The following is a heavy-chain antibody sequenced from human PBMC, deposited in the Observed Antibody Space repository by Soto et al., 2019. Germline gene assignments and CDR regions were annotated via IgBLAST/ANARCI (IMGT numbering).Heavy chain of an antibody. D-gene: IGHD3-22*01. Sequence: SVKVSCKASGYTFTSYYMHWVRQAPGQGLEWMGRIIPILGIANYAQKFQGRVTITADKSTSTAYMELSSLRSEDTAVYYCARDNDSSGRGAFDIWGQGTMVTVS. CDR1: GYTFTSYY. CDR3: ARDNDSSGRGAFDI. J-gene: IGHJ3*02. CDR2: IIPILGIA. V-gene: IGHV1-69*04.